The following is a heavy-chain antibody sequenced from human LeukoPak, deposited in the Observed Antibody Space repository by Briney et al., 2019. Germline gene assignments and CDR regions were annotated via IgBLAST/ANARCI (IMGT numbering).Heavy chain of an antibody. CDR2: INPNSGGT. Sequence: ASVKVSCKASGYTFTGYYMHWVRQAPGQGLEWMGRINPNSGGTNYAQKFQGRVTMTRDTSISTAYMELSRLRSDDTAVYYCARDLGQGGDDAFDIWGQGTMVTVPS. V-gene: IGHV1-2*06. D-gene: IGHD3-16*01. J-gene: IGHJ3*02. CDR3: ARDLGQGGDDAFDI. CDR1: GYTFTGYY.